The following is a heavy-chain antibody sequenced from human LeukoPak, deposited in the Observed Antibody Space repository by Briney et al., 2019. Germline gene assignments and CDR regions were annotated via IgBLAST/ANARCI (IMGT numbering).Heavy chain of an antibody. Sequence: GGSLRLSCAASGFTFSSYSMNWVRQAPGKGLEWVSYISSSSSTIYYADSVKGRFTISRDNAKNSLYLQMNSLRAEDTPAYYCARGPNSSGFYSHPFDYWGPGTLVTVSS. V-gene: IGHV3-48*01. D-gene: IGHD3-22*01. CDR3: ARGPNSSGFYSHPFDY. J-gene: IGHJ4*02. CDR1: GFTFSSYS. CDR2: ISSSSSTI.